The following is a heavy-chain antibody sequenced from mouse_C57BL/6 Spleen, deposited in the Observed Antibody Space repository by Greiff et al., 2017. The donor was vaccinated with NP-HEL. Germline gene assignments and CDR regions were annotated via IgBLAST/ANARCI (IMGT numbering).Heavy chain of an antibody. D-gene: IGHD1-1*01. CDR2: INPNYGTT. CDR3: ARFTTVVATGKYYFDY. CDR1: GYSFTDYN. Sequence: EVKLQESGPELVKPGASVKISCKASGYSFTDYNMNWVKQSNGKSLEWIGVINPNYGTTSYNQKFKGKATLTVDQSSSTAYMQLNSLTSEDSAVYYCARFTTVVATGKYYFDYWGQGTTLTVSS. J-gene: IGHJ2*01. V-gene: IGHV1-39*01.